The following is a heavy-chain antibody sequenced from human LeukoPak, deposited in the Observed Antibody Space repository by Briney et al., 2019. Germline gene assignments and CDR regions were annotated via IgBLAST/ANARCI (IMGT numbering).Heavy chain of an antibody. V-gene: IGHV3-30*18. J-gene: IGHJ4*02. CDR1: GFTFSSYG. CDR3: EKDGGKSFDY. Sequence: GRSLRLSCAASGFTFSSYGMHWVRQAPGKGLEWVAVISYDGSNKYYADSVKGRFTISRDNSKSTLYLQMNSLRAEDTAVYYCEKDGGKSFDYWGQGTLVTVSS. D-gene: IGHD3-16*01. CDR2: ISYDGSNK.